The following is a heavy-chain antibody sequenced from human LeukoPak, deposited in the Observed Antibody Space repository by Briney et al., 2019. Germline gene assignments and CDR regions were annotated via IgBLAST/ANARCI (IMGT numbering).Heavy chain of an antibody. D-gene: IGHD1-26*01. V-gene: IGHV3-23*01. CDR3: ARYVLPGATRAFDY. J-gene: IGHJ4*02. Sequence: PGGSLRLSCAASGFTFSNAWMSWVRQAPGKGLEWVSVIGGDAVATYYADSVTGRFTISRDNSMNTLYLQMNSLRVEDTALYYCARYVLPGATRAFDYWGQGSLITVSS. CDR2: IGGDAVAT. CDR1: GFTFSNAW.